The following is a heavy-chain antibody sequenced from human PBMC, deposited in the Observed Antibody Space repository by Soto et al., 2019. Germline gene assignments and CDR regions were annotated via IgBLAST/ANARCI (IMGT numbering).Heavy chain of an antibody. V-gene: IGHV3-74*01. J-gene: IGHJ5*02. CDR2: ITSDGKSK. CDR3: ARESGDWPLNWFDP. CDR1: GFNFTNHW. D-gene: IGHD2-21*02. Sequence: LRLSCAASGFNFTNHWMHWVRQAPGKGLVWVSRITSDGKSKAYAESVKGRFAISRDNAKNTVYLQMNGLTVEDTAVYYCARESGDWPLNWFDPWGQGTLVTVSS.